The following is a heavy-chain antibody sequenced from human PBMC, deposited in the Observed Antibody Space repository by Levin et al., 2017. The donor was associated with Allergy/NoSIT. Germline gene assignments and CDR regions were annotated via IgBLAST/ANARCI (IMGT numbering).Heavy chain of an antibody. J-gene: IGHJ4*02. Sequence: PGGSLRLSCAASGFTFSSYAMSWVRQAPGKGLEWVSAISGSGGSTYYADSVKGRFTISRDNSKNTLYLQMNSLRAEDTAVYYCAKDSFYGDYVSSDFDYWGQGTLVTVSS. CDR1: GFTFSSYA. CDR2: ISGSGGST. CDR3: AKDSFYGDYVSSDFDY. D-gene: IGHD4-17*01. V-gene: IGHV3-23*01.